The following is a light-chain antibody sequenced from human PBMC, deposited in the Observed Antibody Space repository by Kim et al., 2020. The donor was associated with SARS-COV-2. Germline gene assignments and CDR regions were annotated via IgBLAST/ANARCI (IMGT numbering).Light chain of an antibody. J-gene: IGKJ1*01. Sequence: VSVGDRVTITCRASQSISNYLNWYQQKPGKAPKLLISAASSLQSGVPSKFTGSGSGTGFTLTINNLQPEDFATYYCQQSYSTLRTFGQGTKVDIK. V-gene: IGKV1-39*01. CDR3: QQSYSTLRT. CDR2: AAS. CDR1: QSISNY.